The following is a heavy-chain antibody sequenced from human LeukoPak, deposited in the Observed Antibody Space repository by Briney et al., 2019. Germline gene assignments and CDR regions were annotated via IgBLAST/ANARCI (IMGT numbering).Heavy chain of an antibody. CDR2: ISYSGST. CDR1: GGSINSNTYY. J-gene: IGHJ4*02. Sequence: PSETLSLTCTVSGGSINSNTYYWGWIRQPPGKGLEWIGTISYSGSTYYNPSPKSRVTISVGTSKNQFSLRLNSVTAADTAVYYCARHRRGSYYDYWGQGTLVTVSS. D-gene: IGHD1-26*01. CDR3: ARHRRGSYYDY. V-gene: IGHV4-39*01.